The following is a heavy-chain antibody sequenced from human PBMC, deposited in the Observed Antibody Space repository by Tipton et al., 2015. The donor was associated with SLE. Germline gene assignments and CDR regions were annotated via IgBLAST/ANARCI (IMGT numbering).Heavy chain of an antibody. CDR2: IYYTGST. Sequence: GLVKPSETLSLTCTVSGASISSYSWSWIRQPPGKGLQWIGYIYYTGSTNYNPSLKSRVTISVDTSKKQFSLNLSSVTAAGTAVCYCARVVKGSSWCWFAPWGQGTLVTVSS. J-gene: IGHJ5*02. CDR1: GASISSYS. D-gene: IGHD6-13*01. V-gene: IGHV4-59*01. CDR3: ARVVKGSSWCWFAP.